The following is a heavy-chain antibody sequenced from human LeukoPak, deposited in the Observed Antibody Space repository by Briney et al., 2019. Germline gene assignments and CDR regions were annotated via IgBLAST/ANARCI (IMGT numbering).Heavy chain of an antibody. Sequence: SETLSLTCTVSGGSISSSSYYWGWIRQPPGKGLEWIGSIYYSGSTYYNPSLKSRVTISVDTSKNQFSLNLSSVTAADTAVYYCARHFWSPIVAAGNFPNWFDPWGQGTRVTVSS. CDR3: ARHFWSPIVAAGNFPNWFDP. V-gene: IGHV4-39*01. CDR1: GGSISSSSYY. D-gene: IGHD6-13*01. CDR2: IYYSGST. J-gene: IGHJ5*02.